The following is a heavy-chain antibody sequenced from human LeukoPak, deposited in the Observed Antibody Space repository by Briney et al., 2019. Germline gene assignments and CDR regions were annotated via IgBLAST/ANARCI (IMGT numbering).Heavy chain of an antibody. J-gene: IGHJ4*02. V-gene: IGHV4-59*01. CDR3: ASSRRYYYDSSGYYRGGYYFDY. Sequence: PSETLSLTCTVSGGSISSYYWSWIRQPPGKGLEWIGYIYYSGSTNYNPSLKSRVTISVDTSKNQFSLKLSSVTAADTAVYYCASSRRYYYDSSGYYRGGYYFDYWGQGTLVTVSS. CDR2: IYYSGST. D-gene: IGHD3-22*01. CDR1: GGSISSYY.